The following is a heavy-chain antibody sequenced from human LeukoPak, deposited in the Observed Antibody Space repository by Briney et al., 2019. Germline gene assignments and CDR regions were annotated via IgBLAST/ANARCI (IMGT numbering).Heavy chain of an antibody. D-gene: IGHD1-7*01. V-gene: IGHV3-30*03. Sequence: GGSLRLSCAASEFTFSTYGMHWVRQAPGKGLEWVAVISYDGSYKFYADSVKGRFTISRDNSKSTLYLQMNSLRAEDTAVYYCARGQAGNFGFDPWGQGTLVTVSS. CDR3: ARGQAGNFGFDP. J-gene: IGHJ5*02. CDR1: EFTFSTYG. CDR2: ISYDGSYK.